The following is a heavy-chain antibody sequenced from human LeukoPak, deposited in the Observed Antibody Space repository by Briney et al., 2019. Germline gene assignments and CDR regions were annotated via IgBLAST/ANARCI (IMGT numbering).Heavy chain of an antibody. CDR1: GLSITNKA. J-gene: IGHJ3*02. Sequence: GGSLRLLCAASGLSITNKAMSWVRQRAGEGLEWVSGISGRTGRAYCADSVKGRFTISRASSTSMLYLEMNNLRVDDTALYYCAVERGAGYFHDAFDIWGQGTNVTDSS. CDR3: AVERGAGYFHDAFDI. V-gene: IGHV3-23*01. CDR2: ISGRTGRA. D-gene: IGHD3-9*01.